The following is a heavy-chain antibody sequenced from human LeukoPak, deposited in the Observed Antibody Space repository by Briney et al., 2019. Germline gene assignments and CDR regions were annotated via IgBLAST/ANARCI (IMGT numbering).Heavy chain of an antibody. CDR3: ARESITIFGVVIYYFDY. CDR2: ISAYNGNT. Sequence: ASVKVSCKASGYTLTSYGISCVRQAPGQGREWMGWISAYNGNTNYAQKLQGRVTMTTDTSTSTAYMELRSLRSDETAVYYCARESITIFGVVIYYFDYWGQGTLVTVSS. D-gene: IGHD3-3*01. V-gene: IGHV1-18*01. CDR1: GYTLTSYG. J-gene: IGHJ4*02.